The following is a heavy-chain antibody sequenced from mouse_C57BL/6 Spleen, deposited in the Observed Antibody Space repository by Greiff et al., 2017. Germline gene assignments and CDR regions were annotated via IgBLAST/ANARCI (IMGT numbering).Heavy chain of an antibody. CDR1: GYSITSGYY. CDR2: ISYDGSN. V-gene: IGHV3-6*01. D-gene: IGHD2-1*01. Sequence: EVQRVESGPGLVKPSQSLSLTCSVTGYSITSGYYWNWIRQFPGNKLEWMGYISYDGSNNYNPSLKNRISITRDTSKNQFFLKLNSVTTEDTATYYCARDGKGDFDYWGQGTTLTVSS. CDR3: ARDGKGDFDY. J-gene: IGHJ2*01.